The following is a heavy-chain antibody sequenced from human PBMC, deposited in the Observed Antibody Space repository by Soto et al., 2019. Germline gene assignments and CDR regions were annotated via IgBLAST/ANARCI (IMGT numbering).Heavy chain of an antibody. Sequence: CAASGLTFNRYWMHWVRHAPGKGLVWVSHINTDGSNTNYADSVKGRFTISRDNAKSTLFLQMNSLRDEDTAVYYCAREFCSGGNCYTYYFDPWGQGIPVTVSS. V-gene: IGHV3-74*01. CDR1: GLTFNRYW. D-gene: IGHD2-15*01. CDR2: INTDGSNT. CDR3: AREFCSGGNCYTYYFDP. J-gene: IGHJ5*02.